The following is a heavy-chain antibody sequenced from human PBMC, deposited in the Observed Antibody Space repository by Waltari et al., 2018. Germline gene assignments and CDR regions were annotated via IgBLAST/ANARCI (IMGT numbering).Heavy chain of an antibody. D-gene: IGHD2-2*02. CDR2: ISYDGSNK. V-gene: IGHV3-30-3*01. CDR3: ARSPARYCSSTSCYNDAFDI. CDR1: GFTFSSYA. J-gene: IGHJ3*02. Sequence: QVQLVESGGGVVQPGRSLRLSCAASGFTFSSYAMHWVRQAPGKGREWVAVISYDGSNKYYADSVKGRFTISRDNSKNTLYLQMNSLRAEDTAVYYCARSPARYCSSTSCYNDAFDIWGQGTMVTVSS.